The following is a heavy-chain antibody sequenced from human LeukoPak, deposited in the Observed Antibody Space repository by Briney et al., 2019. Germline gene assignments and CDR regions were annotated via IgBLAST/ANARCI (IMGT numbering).Heavy chain of an antibody. CDR3: AKQGRDWLRDYYYYMDV. CDR1: GFTFSSYA. V-gene: IGHV3-23*01. CDR2: INGGGGST. Sequence: GGSLRLSCAASGFTFSSYAMSWVRQAPGKGLDWVSSINGGGGSTYYADSVKGRVTISRDNSKNTLYLQMNSLRAEDTAVYYCAKQGRDWLRDYYYYMDVWGKGTTVTISS. D-gene: IGHD3-9*01. J-gene: IGHJ6*03.